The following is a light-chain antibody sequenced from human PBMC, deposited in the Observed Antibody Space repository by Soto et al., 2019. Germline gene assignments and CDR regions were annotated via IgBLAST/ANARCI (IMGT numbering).Light chain of an antibody. J-gene: IGLJ2*01. CDR2: EVT. Sequence: QSALTQPPSASGSPGQSVTISCTGTSSDVGGYNYVAWFQQHPGKAPKLMIYEVTKRPSGVPDRFSGSKSGNTASLTVSGLQAEDEADYYCQSYDSSLSGHVVFGGGTQLTVL. CDR3: QSYDSSLSGHVV. CDR1: SSDVGGYNY. V-gene: IGLV2-8*01.